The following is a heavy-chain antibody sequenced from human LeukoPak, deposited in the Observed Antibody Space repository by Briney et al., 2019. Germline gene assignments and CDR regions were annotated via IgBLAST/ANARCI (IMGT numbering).Heavy chain of an antibody. V-gene: IGHV3-23*01. Sequence: PGGSLRLSCAASGFTFSNSVMSWVRQAPGKGLEWVSSISGSGNTTYYVDSVKGRFTISRDNSKSTLYLELNSLRAEDTAVYYCAKAGPHIVVVVAATRADYWGQGTLVTVSS. D-gene: IGHD2-15*01. J-gene: IGHJ4*02. CDR2: ISGSGNTT. CDR3: AKAGPHIVVVVAATRADY. CDR1: GFTFSNSV.